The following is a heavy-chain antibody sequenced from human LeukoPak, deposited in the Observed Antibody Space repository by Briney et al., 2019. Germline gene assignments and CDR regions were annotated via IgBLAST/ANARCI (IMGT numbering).Heavy chain of an antibody. CDR2: IYYSGST. CDR3: ARAYCGGDCQSEAAEYFQH. CDR1: GGSISSSSYY. D-gene: IGHD2-21*02. J-gene: IGHJ1*01. V-gene: IGHV4-39*07. Sequence: PSETLSLTYTVSGGSISSSSYYWGWIRQPPGKGLEWIGNIYYSGSTYYNPSLKSRVTISVDTSKNQFSLKLSSVTAADTAVFYCARAYCGGDCQSEAAEYFQHWGQGTLVTVSS.